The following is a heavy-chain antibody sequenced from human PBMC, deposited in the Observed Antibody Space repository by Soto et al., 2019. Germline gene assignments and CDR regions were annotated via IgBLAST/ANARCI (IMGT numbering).Heavy chain of an antibody. CDR2: VHDSWGS. J-gene: IGHJ6*02. CDR1: GGSISSYY. V-gene: IGHV4-59*08. CDR3: ARLNGYCVSTGCHGYYGMDV. Sequence: SETLSLTCTVSGGSISSYYWSWIRQPPGKGLEWIGYVHDSWGSHYNPSLKSRVTISADTSMNEFSLRLSSVTAADTAVYYCARLNGYCVSTGCHGYYGMDVWGQGTTVTVSS. D-gene: IGHD2-2*03.